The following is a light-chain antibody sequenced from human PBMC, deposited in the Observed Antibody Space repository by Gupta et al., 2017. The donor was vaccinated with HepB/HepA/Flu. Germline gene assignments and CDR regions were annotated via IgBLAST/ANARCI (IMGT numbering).Light chain of an antibody. V-gene: IGKV2-40*01. J-gene: IGKJ2*01. CDR1: QSLLNSDDGNTY. CDR3: LQRLEFPYT. Sequence: IVMTQTPLSLPVTPGEPAPISCRASQSLLNSDDGNTYLDWYLQKPGQSPHLLIYTLSSRASGVPDRVSGSGSGTDFTLKISWVEAEDVGVYYCLQRLEFPYTFGQGTKLEI. CDR2: TLS.